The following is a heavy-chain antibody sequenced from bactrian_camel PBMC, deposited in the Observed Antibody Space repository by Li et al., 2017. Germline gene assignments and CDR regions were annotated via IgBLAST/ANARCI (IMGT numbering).Heavy chain of an antibody. CDR1: GFTFSAYW. V-gene: IGHV3S1*01. J-gene: IGHJ6*01. D-gene: IGHD2*01. Sequence: HVQLVESGGDLVQPGGSLRLSCRASGFTFSAYWMFWVRQAPGKGLEWVSVIDEWGGIVNYADSVKGRFTASRDNANNTVNLMMNSLEPEDTAIYYCAGDLRWCRGGYFDPHGRVGYWGQGTQVTVS. CDR2: IDEWGGIV. CDR3: AGDLRWCRGGYFDPHGRVGY.